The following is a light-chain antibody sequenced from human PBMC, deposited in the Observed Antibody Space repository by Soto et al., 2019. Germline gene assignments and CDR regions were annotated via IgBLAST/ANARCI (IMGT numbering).Light chain of an antibody. Sequence: DSQMTRRASAQIWSVGVRVTITCRASQTISSWLAWYQQKPGKAPKLLIYKASTLKSGVPSRFSGSGSGTEITLTIAGLQSVLFATYYLRRYQSYSEAFGQGTKVEI. J-gene: IGKJ1*01. CDR2: KAS. CDR1: QTISSW. CDR3: RRYQSYSEA. V-gene: IGKV1-5*03.